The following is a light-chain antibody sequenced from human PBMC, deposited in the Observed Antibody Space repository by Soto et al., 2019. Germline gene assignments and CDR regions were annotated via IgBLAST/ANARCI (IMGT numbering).Light chain of an antibody. CDR3: QQTYSAPPT. CDR1: QIISTY. V-gene: IGKV1-39*01. Sequence: DIQMTQSPSSLSASVGDRVTITCRASQIISTYLNWYQQRAGLAPRLLIYAASSLQSGVPPRFSVSGSGTDFTLTISSLQPEDFATYFCQQTYSAPPTFGQGTKVDIK. J-gene: IGKJ1*01. CDR2: AAS.